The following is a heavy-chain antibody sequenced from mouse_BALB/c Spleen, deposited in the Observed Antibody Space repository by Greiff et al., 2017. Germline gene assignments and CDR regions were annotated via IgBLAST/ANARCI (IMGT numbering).Heavy chain of an antibody. D-gene: IGHD1-1*01. CDR3: ARGGSTVVAYWYFDV. J-gene: IGHJ1*01. V-gene: IGHV5-6*01. CDR1: GFTFSSYG. Sequence: EVQVVESGGDLVKPGGSLKLSCAASGFTFSSYGMSWVRQTPDKRLEWVATISSGGSYTYYPDSVKGRFTISRDNAKNTLYLQMSCLKSEDTAMYYCARGGSTVVAYWYFDVWGAGTTVTVSS. CDR2: ISSGGSYT.